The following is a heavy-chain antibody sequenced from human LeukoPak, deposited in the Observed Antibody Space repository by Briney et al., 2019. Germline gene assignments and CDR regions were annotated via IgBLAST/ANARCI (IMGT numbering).Heavy chain of an antibody. Sequence: GGSLRLSCAASGLTFRNYAMNWVRQAPGKGLEWVAVISYDGKVTFYADSVKGRFTISRDNSKNTLYLHMTSLRGGDTALYYCAKERDYRVSTSCDYWGQGTQVTVSS. CDR3: AKERDYRVSTSCDY. V-gene: IGHV3-30*18. J-gene: IGHJ4*02. CDR2: ISYDGKVT. D-gene: IGHD3-10*01. CDR1: GLTFRNYA.